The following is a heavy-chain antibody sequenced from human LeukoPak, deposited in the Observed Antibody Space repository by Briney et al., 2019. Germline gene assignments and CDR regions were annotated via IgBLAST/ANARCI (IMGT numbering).Heavy chain of an antibody. CDR2: ISSSSSYI. Sequence: PGGSLRLSCAASGFTFSSYSMNWVRQAPGKGLEWVSSISSSSSYIYYADSVKGRFTTSRDNAKNSLYLQMNSLRAEDTAVYYCARGDDYDFWSGYSILFDYWGQGTLVTVSS. CDR3: ARGDDYDFWSGYSILFDY. V-gene: IGHV3-21*01. CDR1: GFTFSSYS. D-gene: IGHD3-3*01. J-gene: IGHJ4*02.